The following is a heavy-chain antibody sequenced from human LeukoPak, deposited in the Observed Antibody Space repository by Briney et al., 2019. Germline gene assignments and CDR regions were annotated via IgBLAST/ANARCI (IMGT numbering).Heavy chain of an antibody. CDR3: ARDPPYDVEMATIRRVL. J-gene: IGHJ4*02. Sequence: ASVKVSCKASGGTFNDCTVTWVRQAPGQGLEWMGEIRTLLGTAKYAQKFQDRVTISADESTSTAYMELSSLSSEDTAVYYCARDPPYDVEMATIRRVLWGQGTLVTVSS. CDR2: IRTLLGTA. CDR1: GGTFNDCT. V-gene: IGHV1-69*13. D-gene: IGHD5-24*01.